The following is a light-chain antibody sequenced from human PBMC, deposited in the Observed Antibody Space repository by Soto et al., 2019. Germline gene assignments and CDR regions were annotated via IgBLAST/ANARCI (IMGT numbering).Light chain of an antibody. J-gene: IGKJ5*01. CDR2: GAS. CDR1: QSVSSSY. Sequence: EIVSTQSPGTLSLSPGERATLSCRASQSVSSSYLAWYQQKPGQAPRLLIYGASSRATGIPDRFSGSGSGTDFTLTISRLEPEDFAVYYCQQCGSSPITFGQGTRLEIK. CDR3: QQCGSSPIT. V-gene: IGKV3-20*01.